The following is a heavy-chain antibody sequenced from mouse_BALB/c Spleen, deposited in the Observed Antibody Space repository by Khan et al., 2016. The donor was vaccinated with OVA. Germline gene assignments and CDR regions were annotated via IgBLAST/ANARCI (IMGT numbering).Heavy chain of an antibody. CDR1: GYTFTDYA. V-gene: IGHV1S137*01. J-gene: IGHJ3*01. CDR2: ISTNSGDA. CDR3: VRGGKLAD. Sequence: QVQLKQSGTELVRPGVSVKISCRASGYTFTDYAMHWVKQRHAKSLEWLGVISTNSGDAYYNPKFQGKASMTVDRSSRTVYMALASLTSEDSASYYGVRGGKLADWGQGTRVSVSA.